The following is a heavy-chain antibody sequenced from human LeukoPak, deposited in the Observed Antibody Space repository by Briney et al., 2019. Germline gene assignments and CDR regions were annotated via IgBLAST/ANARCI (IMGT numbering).Heavy chain of an antibody. J-gene: IGHJ6*03. V-gene: IGHV4-38-2*02. Sequence: PSETLSLTCAVSGYSISSGYYWGWIRQPPGKGLEWIGSIYHSGSTYYNPSLKSRVTISVDTSKNQFSLKLSSVTAADTAVYYCARDYNDFWSQFRYYMDVWGKGTTVTVSS. D-gene: IGHD3-3*01. CDR3: ARDYNDFWSQFRYYMDV. CDR1: GYSISSGYY. CDR2: IYHSGST.